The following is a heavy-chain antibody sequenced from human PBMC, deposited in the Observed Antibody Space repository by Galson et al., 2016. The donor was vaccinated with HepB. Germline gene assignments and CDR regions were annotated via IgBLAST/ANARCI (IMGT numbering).Heavy chain of an antibody. CDR2: IKEDGSED. CDR3: VREGLADGSYFDY. CDR1: GFSFNNYA. J-gene: IGHJ4*02. Sequence: SLRLSCAASGFSFNNYAMGWVRQTPGKGLEWVANIKEDGSEDYYVDAVRGRFTISRDNAKNSLYFQMNSLKVEDTAIYYCVREGLADGSYFDYWGQGTLVTVSS. D-gene: IGHD5-24*01. V-gene: IGHV3-7*01.